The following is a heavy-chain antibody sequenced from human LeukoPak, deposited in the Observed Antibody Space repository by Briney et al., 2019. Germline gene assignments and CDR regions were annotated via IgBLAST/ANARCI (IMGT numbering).Heavy chain of an antibody. J-gene: IGHJ3*02. CDR1: GYTFTGYY. CDR2: INPNSGGT. CDR3: ARVHTLTARAFDI. Sequence: ASVKVSCKASGYTFTGYYMHWVRQAPGQGLEWMGWINPNSGGTNYAQKFQGRVTMTRDTSISTAYMELSRLRSDDTAVYYCARVHTLTARAFDIWGQGTMVTVSS. D-gene: IGHD7-27*01. V-gene: IGHV1-2*02.